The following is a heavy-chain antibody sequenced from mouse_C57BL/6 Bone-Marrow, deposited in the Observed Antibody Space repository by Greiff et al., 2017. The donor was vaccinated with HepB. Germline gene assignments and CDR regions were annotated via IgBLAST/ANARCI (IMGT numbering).Heavy chain of an antibody. CDR3: ARLLRYLDYFDY. CDR2: IYPGGGYT. V-gene: IGHV1-63*01. D-gene: IGHD1-1*01. CDR1: GYTFTNYW. J-gene: IGHJ2*01. Sequence: QVHVKQSGAELVRPGTSVKMSCKASGYTFTNYWIGWAKQRPGHGLEWIGDIYPGGGYTNYNEKFKGKATLTADKSSSTAYMQVSSLTSEDSAIYYCARLLRYLDYFDYWGQGTTLTVSS.